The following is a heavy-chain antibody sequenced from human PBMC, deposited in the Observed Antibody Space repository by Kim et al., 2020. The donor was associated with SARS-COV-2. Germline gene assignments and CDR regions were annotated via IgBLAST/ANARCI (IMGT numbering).Heavy chain of an antibody. J-gene: IGHJ4*02. Sequence: GTNYAQKFQGRVTMTRDTSISTAYMELSRLRSDDTAVYYCAREIGGSKDYWGQGTLVTVSS. V-gene: IGHV1-2*02. CDR3: AREIGGSKDY. CDR2: GT. D-gene: IGHD1-26*01.